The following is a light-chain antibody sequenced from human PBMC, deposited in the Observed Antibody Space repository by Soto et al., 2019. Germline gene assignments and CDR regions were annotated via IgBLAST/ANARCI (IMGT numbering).Light chain of an antibody. CDR1: QSLVYSDGNTY. CDR2: EVS. V-gene: IGKV2-30*01. Sequence: EAVMTQSPLSLPVTLGQPASIPCRSAQSLVYSDGNTYLSWFQQRPGQYPRRLIYEVSNRDSGVQDRFSGSESVTDVTLKISRVEAEDVWVYDCLQATHWPHTFGQMTKV. CDR3: LQATHWPHT. J-gene: IGKJ2*01.